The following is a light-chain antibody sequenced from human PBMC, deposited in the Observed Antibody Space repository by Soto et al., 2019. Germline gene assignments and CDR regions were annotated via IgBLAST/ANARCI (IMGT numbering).Light chain of an antibody. CDR1: SSDVGGYNY. Sequence: QSALTQPASVSGSPGQSITISCTGTSSDVGGYNYVSWYQHYPGKAPKLLIYDVNNRPSGVSNRFSGSKSGNTASLTISGLQAEDEANYYCSSYTTSNVVFGGGTQLTVL. CDR3: SSYTTSNVV. CDR2: DVN. V-gene: IGLV2-14*03. J-gene: IGLJ2*01.